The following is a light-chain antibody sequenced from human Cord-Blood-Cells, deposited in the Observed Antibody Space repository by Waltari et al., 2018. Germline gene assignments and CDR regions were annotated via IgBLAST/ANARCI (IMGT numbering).Light chain of an antibody. Sequence: QSVLTQPPSASGTPGQRVTISCSGSSSNIGSNTVNWYQQLPGTAPKLLIYSNNQLPSGVPDRFAGSKSGTSASLAISGLQSEDEADYYGAAWDDSLNGWVFGGGTKLTVL. V-gene: IGLV1-44*01. CDR3: AAWDDSLNGWV. J-gene: IGLJ3*02. CDR2: SNN. CDR1: SSNIGSNT.